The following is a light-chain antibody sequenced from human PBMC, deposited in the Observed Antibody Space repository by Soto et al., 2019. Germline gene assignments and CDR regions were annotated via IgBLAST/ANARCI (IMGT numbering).Light chain of an antibody. V-gene: IGKV1-39*01. CDR2: AAS. Sequence: DIQLTQSPSFLSASVGDRVTITCRASQGMSSYSAWYQHKPGKAPTLVIYAASSLQSGVPSRFSGSGSGTDFTLTISSLQPEDFATYFCQQGHSMPFTFGPGT. CDR1: QGMSSY. J-gene: IGKJ3*01. CDR3: QQGHSMPFT.